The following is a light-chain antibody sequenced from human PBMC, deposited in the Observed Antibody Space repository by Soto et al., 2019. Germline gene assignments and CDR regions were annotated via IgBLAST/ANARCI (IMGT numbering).Light chain of an antibody. CDR1: SSDVGTHSY. CDR2: DVT. Sequence: QSALTQPPSASGAPGQSATISCTGNSSDVGTHSYASWYQQHAGKAPKLMIYDVTKRHSGVPDRFSGSKSANTASLTVSGLQAEDEADYYCMCYAGGNNLVFGGGTKLAVL. CDR3: MCYAGGNNLV. V-gene: IGLV2-8*01. J-gene: IGLJ2*01.